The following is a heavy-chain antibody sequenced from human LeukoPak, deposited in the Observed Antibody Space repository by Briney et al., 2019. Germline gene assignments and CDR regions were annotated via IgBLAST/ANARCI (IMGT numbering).Heavy chain of an antibody. CDR3: ARINYAFDI. Sequence: GGSLRLSCAASGFTFNTYAMTWVRQAPGKGLEWVSGISSSGFSTFYADFVEGRFTISRDNSNNTLYLQMNSLRDEDTAVYYCARINYAFDIWGQGTMVSVSS. V-gene: IGHV3-23*01. D-gene: IGHD5-24*01. CDR2: ISSSGFST. CDR1: GFTFNTYA. J-gene: IGHJ3*02.